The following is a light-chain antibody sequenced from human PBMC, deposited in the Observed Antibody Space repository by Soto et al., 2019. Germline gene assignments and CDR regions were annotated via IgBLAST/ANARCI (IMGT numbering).Light chain of an antibody. CDR2: GAS. CDR1: QSISSSY. J-gene: IGKJ1*01. Sequence: EIVLTQSPGTLPLSPGERATLSCRASQSISSSYLAWYQQKPGQAPRLLIYGASSRATGIPDRFSGSGSGTDFTLTISRLEPEDCAVYYCQQYGSSRRTFGQGTKVEIK. CDR3: QQYGSSRRT. V-gene: IGKV3-20*01.